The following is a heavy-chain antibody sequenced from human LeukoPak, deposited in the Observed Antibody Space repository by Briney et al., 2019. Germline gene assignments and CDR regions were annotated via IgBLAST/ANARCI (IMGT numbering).Heavy chain of an antibody. Sequence: SETLSLTCTVSGGSISSYYWSWIRQPPGKGLEWIGYIYYSGSTNYNPSLKSRVTISVDTSKNQFSLKLSSVTAADTAVYYCARGGLRRKPDAFDIWGQGTMVTVSS. V-gene: IGHV4-59*08. D-gene: IGHD4-23*01. CDR3: ARGGLRRKPDAFDI. J-gene: IGHJ3*02. CDR2: IYYSGST. CDR1: GGSISSYY.